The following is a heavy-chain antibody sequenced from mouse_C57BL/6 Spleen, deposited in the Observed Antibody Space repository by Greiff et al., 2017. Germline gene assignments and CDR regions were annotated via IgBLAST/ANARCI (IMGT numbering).Heavy chain of an antibody. CDR3: ARDDGLLRYPAMDY. CDR2: ISYDGSN. J-gene: IGHJ4*01. D-gene: IGHD1-1*01. Sequence: EVQLQESGPGLVKPSQSLSLTCSVTGYSITSGYYWNWIRQFPGNKLEWMGYISYDGSNNYNPSLKNRISITRDTSKTQFFLKLNSMTTEDTATYYCARDDGLLRYPAMDYWGQGTSVTVSS. V-gene: IGHV3-6*01. CDR1: GYSITSGYY.